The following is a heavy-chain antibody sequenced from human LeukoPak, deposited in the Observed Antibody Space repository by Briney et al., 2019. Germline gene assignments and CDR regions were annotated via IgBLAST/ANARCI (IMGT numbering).Heavy chain of an antibody. J-gene: IGHJ6*03. Sequence: GGSLRLSCAASGFTFSSYEMNWVRQAPGKGLEWVSYISSSGSTIYYADSVKGRFTISRDNAKNSLYLQMNSLRAEDTAVYYCAGETGSSWYLDYYYMDVWGKGTTVTASS. V-gene: IGHV3-48*03. CDR2: ISSSGSTI. CDR1: GFTFSSYE. CDR3: AGETGSSWYLDYYYMDV. D-gene: IGHD6-13*01.